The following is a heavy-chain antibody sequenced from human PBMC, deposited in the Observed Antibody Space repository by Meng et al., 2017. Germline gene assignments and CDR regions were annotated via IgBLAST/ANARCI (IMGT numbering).Heavy chain of an antibody. CDR2: ISGSGGST. V-gene: IGHV3-23*01. D-gene: IGHD1-20*01. CDR1: GFTFSSYA. Sequence: GESLKISCAASGFTFSSYAMSWVRQAPGKGLEWVPAISGSGGSTYYADSVKGRFTISRDNSKNTLYLQMNSLRAEDTAVYYCAKRSITGTTPNYYYGMDVWGQGTTVTVSS. CDR3: AKRSITGTTPNYYYGMDV. J-gene: IGHJ6*02.